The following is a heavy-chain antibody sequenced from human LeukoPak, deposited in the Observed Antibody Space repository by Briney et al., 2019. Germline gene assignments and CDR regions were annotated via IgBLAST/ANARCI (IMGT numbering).Heavy chain of an antibody. V-gene: IGHV1-24*01. CDR2: FGPEDGET. J-gene: IGHJ6*04. CDR1: GYTLTELS. CDR3: ATDAVLRYSLGLRYYYGMDV. D-gene: IGHD3-9*01. Sequence: ASVKVSCTVSGYTLTELSMHWVRQAPGKGLEWMGGFGPEDGETIYAQKFQGRVTMTEDTSTDTAYMELSSLRSEDTAVYYCATDAVLRYSLGLRYYYGMDVWGKGTTVTVSS.